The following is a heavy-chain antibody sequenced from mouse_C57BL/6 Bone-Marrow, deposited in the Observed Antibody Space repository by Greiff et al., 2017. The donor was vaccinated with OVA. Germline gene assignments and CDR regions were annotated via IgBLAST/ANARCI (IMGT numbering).Heavy chain of an antibody. CDR2: IRSKSNNYAT. CDR1: GFSFTTYA. V-gene: IGHV10-1*01. Sequence: EVQRVESGGGLVQPKGSLKLSCAASGFSFTTYAMNWVRQAPGKGLEWVARIRSKSNNYATYYADSVKDRFTISRDDSESMLYLQMNNLKTEDTAMYYCVRRWDGYFDVWGTGTTVTVSS. CDR3: VRRWDGYFDV. J-gene: IGHJ1*03. D-gene: IGHD4-1*01.